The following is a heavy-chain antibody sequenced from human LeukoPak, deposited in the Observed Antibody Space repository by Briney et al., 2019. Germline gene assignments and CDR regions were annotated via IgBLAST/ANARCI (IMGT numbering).Heavy chain of an antibody. CDR1: RYTFTGYY. V-gene: IGHV1-2*02. CDR3: ASRAVAVCLDAFDI. Sequence: SVNVSCKASRYTFTGYYMHWVRQAPGQGLEWVGWINLFSGGTHYAEKCQGRVTMTRDTSISTAYMELSRLRADDTAVYYCASRAVAVCLDAFDIWGQGTMVTVSS. CDR2: INLFSGGT. D-gene: IGHD6-19*01. J-gene: IGHJ3*02.